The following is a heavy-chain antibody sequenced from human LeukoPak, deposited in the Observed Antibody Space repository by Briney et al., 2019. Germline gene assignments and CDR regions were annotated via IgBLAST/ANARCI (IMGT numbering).Heavy chain of an antibody. J-gene: IGHJ4*02. CDR2: IYYSGST. CDR3: ARRNTGPAVTLDY. CDR1: GGSISSSSYY. Sequence: SETLSLTCTVSGGSISSSSYYWGWIRQPPGKGLEWIGSIYYSGSTYYNPSLKSRVTISVDTSKNQFSLKLRSVTAADTAVYYCARRNTGPAVTLDYWGQGTLVTVSS. D-gene: IGHD4-17*01. V-gene: IGHV4-39*01.